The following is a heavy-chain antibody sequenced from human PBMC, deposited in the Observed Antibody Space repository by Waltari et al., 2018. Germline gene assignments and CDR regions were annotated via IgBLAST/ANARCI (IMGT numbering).Heavy chain of an antibody. J-gene: IGHJ4*02. V-gene: IGHV3-9*01. D-gene: IGHD3-3*01. Sequence: EVQLVESGGGLVQPGKSLSISCVASGFMVACSALHWARQVPGKGREWLSGISWNSNNIVYADSVKGRFTISRDNAENSLYLLMNKLRAEDTALYYCVRDAFGNTIGGVFDYWGQGTLLTVSS. CDR3: VRDAFGNTIGGVFDY. CDR1: GFMVACSA. CDR2: ISWNSNNI.